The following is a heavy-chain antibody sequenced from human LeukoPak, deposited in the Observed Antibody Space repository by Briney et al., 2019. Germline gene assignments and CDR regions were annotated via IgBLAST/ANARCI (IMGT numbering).Heavy chain of an antibody. CDR1: GGTFSSYA. Sequence: GSSVKVSCKASGGTFSSYAISWVRQAPGQGLEWMGGIIPIFGTANYAQKFQGRVTITADKSPSTAYMELSSLRSEDTAVYYCARLEDYGGGAPFDYWGQGTLVTVSS. CDR3: ARLEDYGGGAPFDY. J-gene: IGHJ4*02. V-gene: IGHV1-69*06. CDR2: IIPIFGTA. D-gene: IGHD4-23*01.